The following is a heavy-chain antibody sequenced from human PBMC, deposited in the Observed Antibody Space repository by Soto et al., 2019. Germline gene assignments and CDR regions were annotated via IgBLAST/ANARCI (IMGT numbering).Heavy chain of an antibody. V-gene: IGHV3-66*01. CDR2: IYSGGST. CDR3: AREGYSYGFSSYDY. D-gene: IGHD5-18*01. Sequence: GGSLRLSCAASGFTVSSNYMSWVRQAPGKGLEWVSVIYSGGSTYYADSVKGRFTISRSISKNTLYLQMNSLRAEDTAVYYCAREGYSYGFSSYDYWGQGTLVTVSS. J-gene: IGHJ4*02. CDR1: GFTVSSNY.